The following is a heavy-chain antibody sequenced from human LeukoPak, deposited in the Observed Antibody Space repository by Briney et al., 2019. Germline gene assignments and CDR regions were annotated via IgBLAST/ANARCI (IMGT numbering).Heavy chain of an antibody. CDR1: GGLITTYY. V-gene: IGHV4-4*07. J-gene: IGHJ3*02. Sequence: SDTLSLPCTVSGGLITTYYWNWIRQPGGKALEWIGRISSSGSPNYNASLKSRVTLSVDTSKNQFSLKLNSVTAADTAMYYCARWPTTRGTFDIWGQGSMVTVSS. CDR3: ARWPTTRGTFDI. CDR2: ISSSGSP. D-gene: IGHD1-26*01.